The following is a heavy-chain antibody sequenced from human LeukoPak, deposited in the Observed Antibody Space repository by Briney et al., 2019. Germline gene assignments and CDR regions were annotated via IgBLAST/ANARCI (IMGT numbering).Heavy chain of an antibody. D-gene: IGHD3-10*01. CDR3: AKDWRRGSGFDY. J-gene: IGHJ4*02. V-gene: IGHV3-30*02. CDR2: IRYDGSNK. CDR1: GFTFSSYG. Sequence: PGGSLRLSCAASGFTFSSYGMHWVRQAPGKWLEWVAFIRYDGSNKYYADSVKGRFTISRDNSKNTLYLQMNSLRAEDTAVYYCAKDWRRGSGFDYWGQGTLVTVSS.